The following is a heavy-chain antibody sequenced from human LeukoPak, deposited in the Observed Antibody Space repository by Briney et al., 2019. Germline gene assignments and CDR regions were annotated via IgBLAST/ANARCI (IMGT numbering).Heavy chain of an antibody. CDR3: ATDDYRGLGY. Sequence: GGSLRLSCAASGFTFSNHWMTWVRQAPGKGLEWVANMNQDGSLKYHVDSVKGRFTISRDNSKNSLYLQLNNLRAEDTAVYYCATDDYRGLGYWGQGTLVTVSS. D-gene: IGHD3-16*01. J-gene: IGHJ4*02. V-gene: IGHV3-7*01. CDR2: MNQDGSLK. CDR1: GFTFSNHW.